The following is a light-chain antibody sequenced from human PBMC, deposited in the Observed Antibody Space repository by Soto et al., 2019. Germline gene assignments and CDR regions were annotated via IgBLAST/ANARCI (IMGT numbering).Light chain of an antibody. CDR1: SSNIGAGYD. Sequence: QSVLTQPPSVSGAPGQRVTISCTGSSSNIGAGYDVHWYQQLPGTAPKLLIYGNSNRPSGVPDRFSGSKSGTSASLAITGPHAEDEAHYSCQSSGRRLSALFGGGTKLTVL. CDR3: QSSGRRLSAL. CDR2: GNS. V-gene: IGLV1-40*01. J-gene: IGLJ3*02.